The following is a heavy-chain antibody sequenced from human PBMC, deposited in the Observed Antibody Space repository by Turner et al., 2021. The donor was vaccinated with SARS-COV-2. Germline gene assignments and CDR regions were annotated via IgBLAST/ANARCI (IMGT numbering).Heavy chain of an antibody. CDR2: ISGNGVYT. D-gene: IGHD7-27*01. J-gene: IGHJ5*02. CDR3: LSVDDPGFNSDWGWFDP. V-gene: IGHV3-23*01. CDR1: GMTFSRYA. Sequence: EVQFLESTGGLVEHGGCSRISCGTSGMTFSRYAMGWVRQAPGKGLEYVSSISGNGVYTIYGGSVRGRFTIYRDNHKNTLYLEMNGLRPGDTDVYYCLSVDDPGFNSDWGWFDPWGQGTLVTVSS.